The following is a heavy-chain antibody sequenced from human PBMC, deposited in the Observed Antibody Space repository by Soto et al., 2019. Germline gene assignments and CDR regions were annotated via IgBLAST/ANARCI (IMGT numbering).Heavy chain of an antibody. CDR2: IIPIFGTA. J-gene: IGHJ6*02. D-gene: IGHD3-22*01. Sequence: QVQLVQSGAEVKKPGSSVKVSCKASGGTFSSYAISWVRQAPGQGLELMGGIIPIFGTANYAQKFQGRVTITADESTSTVYMELSSLRSEDTAVYYCAGSDSSGDRYYYYGMDVWGQGTTVTVSS. CDR1: GGTFSSYA. CDR3: AGSDSSGDRYYYYGMDV. V-gene: IGHV1-69*12.